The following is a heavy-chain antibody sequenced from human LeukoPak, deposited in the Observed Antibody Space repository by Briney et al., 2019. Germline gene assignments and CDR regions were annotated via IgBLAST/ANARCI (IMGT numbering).Heavy chain of an antibody. CDR3: ARAPNDYSNYGTTEYYYYYMDV. CDR2: INPSGGST. CDR1: GYTFTSYY. D-gene: IGHD4-11*01. Sequence: ASVKVSCKASGYTFTSYYMHWVRQAPGQGLEWMGIINPSGGSTSYAQKFQGRVTITADESTSTAYMELSSLRSEDTAVYYCARAPNDYSNYGTTEYYYYYMDVWGKGTTVTVSS. V-gene: IGHV1-46*01. J-gene: IGHJ6*03.